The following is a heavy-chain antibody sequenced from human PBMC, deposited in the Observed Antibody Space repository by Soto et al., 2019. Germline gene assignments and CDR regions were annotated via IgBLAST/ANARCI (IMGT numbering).Heavy chain of an antibody. CDR2: ISGSGGST. D-gene: IGHD3-3*01. V-gene: IGHV3-23*01. CDR3: AKASPFDFWSGYPTGSSNWFDP. Sequence: PGGSLRLSCAASGFTFGSYAMSWFRQAPGKGLEWVSAISGSGGSTYYADSVKGRFTISRDNSKNTLYLQMNSLRAEDTAVYYCAKASPFDFWSGYPTGSSNWFDPWGQGTLVTVSS. J-gene: IGHJ5*02. CDR1: GFTFGSYA.